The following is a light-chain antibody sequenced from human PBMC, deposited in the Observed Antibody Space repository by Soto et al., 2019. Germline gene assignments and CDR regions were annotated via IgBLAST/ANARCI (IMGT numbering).Light chain of an antibody. CDR2: GAS. V-gene: IGKV3-15*01. J-gene: IGKJ2*01. CDR3: QQYNNWAYT. CDR1: QSVSSN. Sequence: EIVMTQSPATLSVSPGERATLSCRVSQSVSSNLAWYQQKPGQAPRLLIYGASTRATGIPARFSGSGSGPEFTLSISSLQSEDFAVYYCQQYNNWAYTFGQGTKLEIK.